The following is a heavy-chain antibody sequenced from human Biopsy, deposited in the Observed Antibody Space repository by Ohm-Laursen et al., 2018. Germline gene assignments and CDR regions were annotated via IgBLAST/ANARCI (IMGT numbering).Heavy chain of an antibody. CDR3: AKGRSGGTGHGNWFDP. D-gene: IGHD3-10*01. V-gene: IGHV3-23*01. Sequence: SLRLSCAASGFTFSGYAMGWVRQGPEKGLEWVSVVTGSGRSTYYTDSVKGRFSISRDNSKNTLYLQMNSLRVEDTAVYYCAKGRSGGTGHGNWFDPWGQGTLVTVSS. J-gene: IGHJ5*02. CDR2: VTGSGRST. CDR1: GFTFSGYA.